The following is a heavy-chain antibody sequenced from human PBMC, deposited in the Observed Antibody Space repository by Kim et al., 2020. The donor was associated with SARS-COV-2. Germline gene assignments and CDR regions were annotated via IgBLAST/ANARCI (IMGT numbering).Heavy chain of an antibody. CDR3: ARRLAGWRNYGMDV. D-gene: IGHD6-19*01. J-gene: IGHJ6*02. V-gene: IGHV4-39*01. CDR1: GGSISSSSYY. Sequence: SETLSLTCTVSGGSISSSSYYWGWIRQPPGKGLEWIGSIYYSGSTYYNPSLKSRVTISVDTSKNQFSLKLSSVTAADTAVYYCARRLAGWRNYGMDVWGQGTTVTVSS. CDR2: IYYSGST.